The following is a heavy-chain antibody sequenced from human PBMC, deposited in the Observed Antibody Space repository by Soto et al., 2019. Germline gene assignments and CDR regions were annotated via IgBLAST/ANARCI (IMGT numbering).Heavy chain of an antibody. J-gene: IGHJ5*02. Sequence: PSETLSLTCTVSGGSINIGDYYLTWVRQPPGKGLEWIGYIYYDGNSQHNPSLKSRVTMSIDTSKNQFSLNLSSVTAADTAVYYCARDRRWLPRGPNNWLDLWGQGTQVTVSS. V-gene: IGHV4-30-4*01. CDR3: ARDRRWLPRGPNNWLDL. D-gene: IGHD5-12*01. CDR1: GGSINIGDYY. CDR2: IYYDGNS.